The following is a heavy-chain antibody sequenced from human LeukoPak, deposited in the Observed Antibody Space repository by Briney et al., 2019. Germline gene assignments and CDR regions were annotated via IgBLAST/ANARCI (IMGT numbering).Heavy chain of an antibody. Sequence: GGSLRLSCAASGFTFSSYAMSWVRQAPGKGLEWVSGILDSGYSTYYANSVKGRFTISRDNSNNPLYLQMNNLRAEDTAVYYCAKLGGHPLHNYYVGVWGKGTTVAVSS. CDR3: AKLGGHPLHNYYVGV. D-gene: IGHD3-16*01. CDR2: ILDSGYST. J-gene: IGHJ6*03. CDR1: GFTFSSYA. V-gene: IGHV3-23*01.